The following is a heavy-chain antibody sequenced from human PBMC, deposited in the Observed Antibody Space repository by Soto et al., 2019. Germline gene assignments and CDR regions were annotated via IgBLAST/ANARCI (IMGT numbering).Heavy chain of an antibody. CDR3: ARGRGYSYGLDP. V-gene: IGHV4-59*08. J-gene: IGHJ5*02. CDR2: MYYSGST. CDR1: GGSISSYY. D-gene: IGHD5-18*01. Sequence: PSETLSLTCTVSGGSISSYYWSWIRQPPGKGLEWIGYMYYSGSTNYNPSLKSRVTISVDTSKNQLSLKLSSVTAADTAVYYCARGRGYSYGLDPWGQGTLVTAPQ.